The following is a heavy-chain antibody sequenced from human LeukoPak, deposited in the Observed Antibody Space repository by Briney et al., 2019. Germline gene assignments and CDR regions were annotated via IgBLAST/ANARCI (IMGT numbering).Heavy chain of an antibody. J-gene: IGHJ4*02. D-gene: IGHD5-18*01. CDR2: IYPADSNT. Sequence: GESLKISCKGSGYSFTSYWIGWVRQMPGKGLEWMGIIYPADSNTRYSPSFQGQVTISADKSISTAYLQWSGLKASDTAMYYCARRYRENTASDYWGQGTLVTVSS. V-gene: IGHV5-51*01. CDR1: GYSFTSYW. CDR3: ARRYRENTASDY.